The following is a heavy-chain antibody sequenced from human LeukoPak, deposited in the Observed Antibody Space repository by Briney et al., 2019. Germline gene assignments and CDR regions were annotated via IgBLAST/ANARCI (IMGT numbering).Heavy chain of an antibody. Sequence: SQTLSLTCAVSGGSISSGGYSWSWIRQPPGKGLEWIGYIYHSGSTYYNPSLKSRVTISVDTSKNQFSLKLSSVTAADTAVYYCARLGDLGGVTPLDYWGQGTLVTVSS. CDR3: ARLGDLGGVTPLDY. CDR1: GGSISSGGYS. V-gene: IGHV4-30-2*03. D-gene: IGHD3-16*01. CDR2: IYHSGST. J-gene: IGHJ4*02.